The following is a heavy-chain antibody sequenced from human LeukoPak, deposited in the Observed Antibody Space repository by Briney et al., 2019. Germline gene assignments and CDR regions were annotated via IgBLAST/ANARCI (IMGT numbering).Heavy chain of an antibody. D-gene: IGHD1-26*01. CDR3: ARGLVGAFDI. J-gene: IGHJ3*02. CDR2: MNPNSGNT. CDR1: GYTFTTYD. V-gene: IGHV1-8*01. Sequence: ASVKVSCKASGYTFTTYDINWVRQATGQGLEWMGWMNPNSGNTGYAQKFQDRVTMTRNTSITTAYMELSSLTSEDTAVYYCARGLVGAFDIWGQGTMVTVSS.